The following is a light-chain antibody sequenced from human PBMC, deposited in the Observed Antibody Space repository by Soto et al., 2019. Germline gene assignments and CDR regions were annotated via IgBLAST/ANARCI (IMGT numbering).Light chain of an antibody. CDR3: VLYMRSGISV. CDR2: EVS. Sequence: QSVLTQPPSASGSPGQSVTISCTGTSSDVGGYNYVSWYQQHPGKAPKLIISEVSKRPSGVPDRFSGSILGNRAALTITGAQADDESDYYCVLYMRSGISVFGGGTKVTVL. V-gene: IGLV2-8*01. J-gene: IGLJ2*01. CDR1: SSDVGGYNY.